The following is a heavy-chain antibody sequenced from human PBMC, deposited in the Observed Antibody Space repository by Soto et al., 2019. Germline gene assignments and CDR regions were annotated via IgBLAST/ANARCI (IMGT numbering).Heavy chain of an antibody. J-gene: IGHJ4*02. CDR1: GGSISSYY. D-gene: IGHD3-22*01. Sequence: SETLSLTCTVSGGSISSYYWSWIRQPPGKGLEWIGYIYYSGSTNYNPSLKSRVTISVDTSKNQFSLKLSSVTAADTAVYYCARASDYYDSSGFGQIIDYWGQGTLVTVSS. CDR3: ARASDYYDSSGFGQIIDY. CDR2: IYYSGST. V-gene: IGHV4-59*01.